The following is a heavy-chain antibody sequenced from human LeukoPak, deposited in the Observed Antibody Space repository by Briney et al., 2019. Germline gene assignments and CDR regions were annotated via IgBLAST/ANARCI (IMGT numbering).Heavy chain of an antibody. Sequence: SETLSLTCAVYGGSFSGYYWSWIRQPPGKGLEWIGEINHSGSTNYNPSLKSRVTISVDTSKNQFSLKLSSVTAADTAVYYCARQPHDYMNWFDPWGQGTLVTVSS. V-gene: IGHV4-34*01. CDR3: ARQPHDYMNWFDP. D-gene: IGHD4-11*01. J-gene: IGHJ5*02. CDR1: GGSFSGYY. CDR2: INHSGST.